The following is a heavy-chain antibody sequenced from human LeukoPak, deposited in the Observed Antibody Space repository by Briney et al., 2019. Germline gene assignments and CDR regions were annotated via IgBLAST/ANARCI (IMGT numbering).Heavy chain of an antibody. D-gene: IGHD3-22*01. Sequence: SETLSLTCSVSGGSISNYFWTWIRQPPGKGLEWIGYIYYSGSTNYNPSLKSRVTISVDTSKNQFSLKLSSVTAADTAVYYCARHGGYYDSSGYWGQGTLVTVSS. J-gene: IGHJ4*02. CDR2: IYYSGST. CDR3: ARHGGYYDSSGY. V-gene: IGHV4-59*01. CDR1: GGSISNYF.